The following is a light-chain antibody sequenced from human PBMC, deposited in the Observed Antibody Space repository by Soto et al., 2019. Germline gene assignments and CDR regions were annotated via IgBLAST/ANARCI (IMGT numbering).Light chain of an antibody. J-gene: IGKJ1*01. CDR3: QQSYNTPRT. CDR2: DAS. V-gene: IGKV1-5*01. CDR1: QSISSW. Sequence: DIQMTQSPSTLSASVGDRVTITCRASQSISSWLAWYQQKPGKAPELLIYDASSLESGVPSRFSGSGSGTEFTLTISSLQPDDFATYYCQQSYNTPRTFGQGTTVEIK.